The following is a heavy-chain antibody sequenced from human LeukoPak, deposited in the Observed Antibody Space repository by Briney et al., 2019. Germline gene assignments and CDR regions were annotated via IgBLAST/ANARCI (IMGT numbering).Heavy chain of an antibody. Sequence: PSETLSLTCTVSGGSISSYYWSWIRPPAGKGLEWIGRIYTSESTNHNPPLKSRVTMSVDTSKNQFSLKLSSVTAADTAVYYCARDRYYDILTGYHGKGYYYYMDVWGKGTTVTVSS. D-gene: IGHD3-9*01. CDR1: GGSISSYY. CDR3: ARDRYYDILTGYHGKGYYYYMDV. CDR2: IYTSEST. V-gene: IGHV4-4*07. J-gene: IGHJ6*03.